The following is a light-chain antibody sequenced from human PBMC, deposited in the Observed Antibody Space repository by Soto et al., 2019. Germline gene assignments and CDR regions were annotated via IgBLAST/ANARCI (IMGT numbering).Light chain of an antibody. CDR2: GVS. CDR3: SSYTSYTTLWV. J-gene: IGLJ3*02. CDR1: SSDVGSYNY. V-gene: IGLV2-14*01. Sequence: QSALTQPRSVSGSPGQSVTISCTGTSSDVGSYNYVSWYQQHPGKAPKLMIYGVSNRPSGVSNRFSGSKSGNAASLTISGLQAEDEADYYCSSYTSYTTLWVFGGGTQLTVL.